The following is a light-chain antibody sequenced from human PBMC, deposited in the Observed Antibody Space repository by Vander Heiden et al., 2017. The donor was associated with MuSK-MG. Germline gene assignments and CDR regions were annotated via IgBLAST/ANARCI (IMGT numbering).Light chain of an antibody. CDR1: SSDIGACSA. J-gene: IGLJ2*01. CDR2: GNS. CDR3: QSYDSSRSGSVV. V-gene: IGLV1-40*01. Sequence: SVLPPPPSVSVAPGPRVPTPCPGSSSDIGACSAVHWYQQLPGTAPKLLIYGNSNRPSGVPDRLSGSKSGTSAALAIAGLQAEDEADYYCQSYDSSRSGSVVFGGGTKLTVL.